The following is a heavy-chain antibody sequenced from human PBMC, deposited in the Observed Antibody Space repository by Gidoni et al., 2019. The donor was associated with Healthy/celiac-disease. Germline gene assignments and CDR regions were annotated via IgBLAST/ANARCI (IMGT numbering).Heavy chain of an antibody. V-gene: IGHV3-23*01. Sequence: EVQLLESVGGLVQPGGALRLAVAASGFPVRSYAIRWVSQAPGNGMAWVSAISGSGCSTYYADSVKGRFTISSDNSKNTLYLQMNSLRAEDTAVYYCAKDHIAAACTTGDWGQGTLVTVSS. D-gene: IGHD6-13*01. CDR3: AKDHIAAACTTGD. CDR2: ISGSGCST. J-gene: IGHJ4*02. CDR1: GFPVRSYA.